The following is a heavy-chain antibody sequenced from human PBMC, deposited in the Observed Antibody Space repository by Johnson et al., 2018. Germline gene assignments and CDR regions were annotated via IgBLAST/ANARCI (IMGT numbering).Heavy chain of an antibody. Sequence: VQLVQSGAEVKKPGESLRISCHGSGYSFTTYWIGWVRQLPGKGLEWMAIIYPDDSDTKYSPSFQAQVTISADKSISTAYLQWSSLKTSDTAMYYCARRGDGYIDAFHIWGQGTMVTVSS. CDR1: GYSFTTYW. CDR2: IYPDDSDT. V-gene: IGHV5-51*01. J-gene: IGHJ3*02. CDR3: ARRGDGYIDAFHI. D-gene: IGHD5-24*01.